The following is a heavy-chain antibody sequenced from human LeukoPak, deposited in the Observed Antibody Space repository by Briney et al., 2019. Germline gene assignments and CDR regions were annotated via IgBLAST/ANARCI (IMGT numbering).Heavy chain of an antibody. CDR2: ISGSGGST. CDR3: AKAGVQGDGYDFWSGYSSFGMGV. CDR1: GFTFSSYA. Sequence: GGSLRLSCAASGFTFSSYAMSWVRQAPGKGLEWVSAISGSGGSTYYADSVKGRFTISRDNSKNTLYLQMNSLRAEDTAVYYCAKAGVQGDGYDFWSGYSSFGMGVWGQGTTVTVSS. D-gene: IGHD3-3*01. J-gene: IGHJ6*02. V-gene: IGHV3-23*01.